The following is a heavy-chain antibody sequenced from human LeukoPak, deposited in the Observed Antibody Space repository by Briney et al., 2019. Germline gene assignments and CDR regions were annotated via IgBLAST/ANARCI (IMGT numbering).Heavy chain of an antibody. Sequence: PSETLSLTCTVSGGSISSYYWSWIRQPPGKGLEWIGYIYYSGSTNYNPSLKSRVTISVGTSKNQFSLKLSSVTAADTAVYYCASMIVGERGDYFDYWGQGTLVTVSS. CDR1: GGSISSYY. D-gene: IGHD3-22*01. CDR2: IYYSGST. V-gene: IGHV4-59*01. J-gene: IGHJ4*02. CDR3: ASMIVGERGDYFDY.